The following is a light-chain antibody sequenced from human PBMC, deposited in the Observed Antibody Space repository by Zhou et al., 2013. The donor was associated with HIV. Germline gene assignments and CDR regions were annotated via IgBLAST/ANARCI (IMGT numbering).Light chain of an antibody. CDR2: AAS. V-gene: IGKV1-39*01. J-gene: IGKJ1*01. CDR3: QQSYTTPRT. Sequence: DIQMTQSPSSLSASVGDRVTITCQASQDIRNSLNWYQQKPGKAPKLLIYAASSLQSGVPSRFSGSGSGTDFTLTISSLQPEDFATYYCQQSYTTPRTFGQGTKVEIK. CDR1: QDIRNS.